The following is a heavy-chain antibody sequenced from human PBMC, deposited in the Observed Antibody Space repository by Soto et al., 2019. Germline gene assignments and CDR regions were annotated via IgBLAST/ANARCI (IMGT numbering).Heavy chain of an antibody. CDR1: GFTFSDYL. CDR2: IKQDGNEK. CDR3: ARGLCSSGWYYPWDAFDI. Sequence: GGSLRLSCAVSGFTFSDYLMSWVRQAPGKGLEWVANIKQDGNEKYYVDSVKGRFTISRDNAKNSLYLQMNSLRAEDTAVYYCARGLCSSGWYYPWDAFDIWGQGTMVTVSS. J-gene: IGHJ3*02. D-gene: IGHD6-19*01. V-gene: IGHV3-7*01.